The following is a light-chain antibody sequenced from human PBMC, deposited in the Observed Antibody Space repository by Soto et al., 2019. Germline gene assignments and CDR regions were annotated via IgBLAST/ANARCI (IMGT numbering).Light chain of an antibody. J-gene: IGLJ7*01. V-gene: IGLV1-40*01. Sequence: QSVLKQPPSVSGAPGQRVTISCTWRSSNIGAGYDVHWYQQLPGTAPKLLIYGNSNRPSGVPDRFSGSKSGTSASLAITGLQAEDEADYYCQSYDSSLSGSVFGGGTQLTVL. CDR1: SSNIGAGYD. CDR2: GNS. CDR3: QSYDSSLSGSV.